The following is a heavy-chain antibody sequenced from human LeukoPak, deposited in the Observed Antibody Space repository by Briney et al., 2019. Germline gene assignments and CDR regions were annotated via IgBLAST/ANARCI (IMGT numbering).Heavy chain of an antibody. CDR3: AKAAELGPKWYFDL. D-gene: IGHD7-27*01. V-gene: IGHV3-30-3*01. J-gene: IGHJ2*01. Sequence: GGSLRLSCAASGFTLSSYAMHWVRQAPGKGLEWVAVISYDGSNKYYADSVKGRFTISRDNSKNTLYLQMNSLRAEDTAVYYCAKAAELGPKWYFDLWGRGTLVTVSS. CDR2: ISYDGSNK. CDR1: GFTLSSYA.